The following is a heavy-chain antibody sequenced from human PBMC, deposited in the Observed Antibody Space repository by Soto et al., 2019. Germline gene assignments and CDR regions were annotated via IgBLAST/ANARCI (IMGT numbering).Heavy chain of an antibody. D-gene: IGHD3-10*01. CDR2: IYYSGST. J-gene: IGHJ4*02. CDR3: ARVGGFGATTIDY. V-gene: IGHV4-30-4*01. CDR1: GGSISSGDYY. Sequence: QVQLQESGPGLVKPSQTLSLTCTVSGGSISSGDYYWSWIRQPPGKGLEWIGYIYYSGSTYYNPSLKIRVTISVYTSKHQFSLKLGSVTAADTAVYSCARVGGFGATTIDYWGPGTLVTVSS.